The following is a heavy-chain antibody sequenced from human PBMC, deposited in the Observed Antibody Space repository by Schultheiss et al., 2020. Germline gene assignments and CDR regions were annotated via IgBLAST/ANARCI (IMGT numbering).Heavy chain of an antibody. CDR3: ARDVYDILTGRLYGMDV. J-gene: IGHJ6*02. CDR1: GFPFSDYY. V-gene: IGHV3-64*04. D-gene: IGHD3-9*01. Sequence: GGSLRLSCAASGFPFSDYYMSWARQAPGKGLEYVSAISSNGGSTYYADSVKGRFTISRDNSKNTLYLQMNSLRAEDTAVYYCARDVYDILTGRLYGMDVWGQGTTVNVYS. CDR2: ISSNGGST.